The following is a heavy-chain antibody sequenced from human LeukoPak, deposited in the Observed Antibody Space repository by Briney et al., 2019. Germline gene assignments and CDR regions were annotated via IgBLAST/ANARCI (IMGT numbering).Heavy chain of an antibody. CDR1: GFTFSDYY. J-gene: IGHJ4*02. CDR3: ARESITGDRDFDY. CDR2: ISSSGSTI. D-gene: IGHD7-27*01. V-gene: IGHV3-11*04. Sequence: PGGSLRLSCAASGFTFSDYYMSWIRQAPGKGLEWVSYISSSGSTIYYADSVKGRFTISRDNAKDSLYLLMNSLRADDTAVYYCARESITGDRDFDYWGQGTLITVSS.